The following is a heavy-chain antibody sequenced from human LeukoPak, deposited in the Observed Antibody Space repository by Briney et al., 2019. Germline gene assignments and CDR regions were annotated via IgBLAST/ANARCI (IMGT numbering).Heavy chain of an antibody. CDR2: IFYNGVT. J-gene: IGHJ5*02. V-gene: IGHV4-59*08. CDR3: ARQRRAYRGYTDH. CDR1: GASISNYY. D-gene: IGHD5-12*01. Sequence: SETLSLTCTGSGASISNYYWSWIRQPPGKGLEWIGHIFYNGVTNYNPSLKSRVTVSVDTSRNQFSLKLSSVTAADTAFYYCARQRRAYRGYTDHWGQGTLVTVSS.